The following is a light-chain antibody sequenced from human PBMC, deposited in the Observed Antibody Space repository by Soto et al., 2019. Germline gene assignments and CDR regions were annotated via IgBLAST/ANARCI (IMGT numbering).Light chain of an antibody. J-gene: IGLJ2*01. Sequence: QSVLTQPPSVSGAPGQRVTIYCTGSSSNIGAGYDVHWFQQLPGTAPKLLISDNTNRPSGVPDRYSGSKSGTSASLAITGLQAEDEADYYCQSYDYSLSGFVIFGGGTKVTVL. V-gene: IGLV1-40*01. CDR2: DNT. CDR3: QSYDYSLSGFVI. CDR1: SSNIGAGYD.